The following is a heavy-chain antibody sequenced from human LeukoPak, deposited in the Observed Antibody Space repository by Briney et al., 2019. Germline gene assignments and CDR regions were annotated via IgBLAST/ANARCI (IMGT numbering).Heavy chain of an antibody. D-gene: IGHD2-2*03. Sequence: SXTLSLTCTVSGGSISSGSYYWRWIRQPAGKGLEWIVRIYTSGSTNYNPSLKSRVTISVNTSKNKFSLKLSSVTAADTAVYYCARGLDIVVVPAAHVGLDPWGQGTLVTVSS. CDR1: GGSISSGSYY. V-gene: IGHV4-61*02. CDR3: ARGLDIVVVPAAHVGLDP. CDR2: IYTSGST. J-gene: IGHJ5*02.